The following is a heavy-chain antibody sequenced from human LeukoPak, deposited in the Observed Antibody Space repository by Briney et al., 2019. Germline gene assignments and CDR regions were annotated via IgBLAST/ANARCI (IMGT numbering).Heavy chain of an antibody. Sequence: PGGSLRLSCAASGFTFSSYSMNWVRQAPGKGLEWVSSISSSSSTIYYADSVKGRFTISRDNAKNSLYLQMNSLRAEDTAVYYCARDYDPRRCDYWGQGTLVTVSS. J-gene: IGHJ4*02. CDR1: GFTFSSYS. CDR3: ARDYDPRRCDY. CDR2: ISSSSSTI. D-gene: IGHD3-16*01. V-gene: IGHV3-48*01.